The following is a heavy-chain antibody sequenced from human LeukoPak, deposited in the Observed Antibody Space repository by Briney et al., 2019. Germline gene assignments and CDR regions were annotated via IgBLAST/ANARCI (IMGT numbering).Heavy chain of an antibody. CDR3: ARDGVSDWDAFDI. CDR2: IKQDGSEK. CDR1: GFTFSSYW. V-gene: IGHV3-7*01. D-gene: IGHD3/OR15-3a*01. Sequence: GGSLRLSCAASGFTFSSYWMSWVRQAPGKGLEWVANIKQDGSEKYYVDSVKGRFTISRDNAKNSLYLQMNSLRAEDTAVYYCARDGVSDWDAFDIWGQGTMVTVSS. J-gene: IGHJ3*02.